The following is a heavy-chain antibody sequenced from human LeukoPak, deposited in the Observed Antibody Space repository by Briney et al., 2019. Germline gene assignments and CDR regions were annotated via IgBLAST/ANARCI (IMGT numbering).Heavy chain of an antibody. CDR2: INHSGST. V-gene: IGHV4-34*01. D-gene: IGHD2-15*01. CDR1: GGSFSGYY. J-gene: IGHJ4*02. CDR3: ARSSVCSGGSCYVPTHFDY. Sequence: SETLSLTCAVYGGSFSGYYWSWIRQPPGKGLEWIGEINHSGSTNYNPSLKSRVTISVDTSKSQFSLKLSSVTAADTAVYYCARSSVCSGGSCYVPTHFDYWGQGTLVTVSS.